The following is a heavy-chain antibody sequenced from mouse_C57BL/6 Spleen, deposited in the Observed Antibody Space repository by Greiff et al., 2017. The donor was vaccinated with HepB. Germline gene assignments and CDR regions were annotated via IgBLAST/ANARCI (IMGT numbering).Heavy chain of an antibody. J-gene: IGHJ2*01. D-gene: IGHD3-2*02. CDR1: GYTFTSYW. V-gene: IGHV1-5*01. CDR3: TRSTAQATYFDY. Sequence: VQLQQSGTVLARPGASVKMSCKTSGYTFTSYWMHWVKQRPGQGLEWIGAIYPGNSDTSYNQKFKGKAKLTAVTSASTAYMELSSLTNEDSAVYYCTRSTAQATYFDYWGKGTTLTVSS. CDR2: IYPGNSDT.